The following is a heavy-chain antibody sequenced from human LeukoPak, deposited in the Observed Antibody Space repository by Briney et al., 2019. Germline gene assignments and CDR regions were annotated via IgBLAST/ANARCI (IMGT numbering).Heavy chain of an antibody. Sequence: ASVKVSCKASGYTFTSNAMHWVRQAPGQRLEWMGWTNAGNGNTKYSQKFQGRVTITSDTSASTAYMELSSLRSEDTAVYYCARGAGGYYLDAFDIWGQGTMVTVSS. CDR3: ARGAGGYYLDAFDI. CDR1: GYTFTSNA. CDR2: TNAGNGNT. J-gene: IGHJ3*02. D-gene: IGHD3-22*01. V-gene: IGHV1-3*01.